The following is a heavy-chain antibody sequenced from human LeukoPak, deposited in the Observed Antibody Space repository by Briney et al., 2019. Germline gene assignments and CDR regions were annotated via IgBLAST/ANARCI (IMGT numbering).Heavy chain of an antibody. D-gene: IGHD6-13*01. Sequence: ASVKVSCKASGYTFTSYAMNWVRQAPGQGLEWMGWINTNTGNPTYAQGFTGRFVFSLDTSVSTAYLQISSLKAEDTAVYYCARGRSRIAAAGTHALDIWGQGTMVTVSS. CDR2: INTNTGNP. J-gene: IGHJ3*02. CDR3: ARGRSRIAAAGTHALDI. V-gene: IGHV7-4-1*02. CDR1: GYTFTSYA.